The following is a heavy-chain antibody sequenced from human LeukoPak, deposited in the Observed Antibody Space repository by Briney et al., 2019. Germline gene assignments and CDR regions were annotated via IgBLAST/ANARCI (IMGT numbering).Heavy chain of an antibody. CDR1: GFNFDAYA. J-gene: IGHJ4*02. Sequence: GGSLRISCAASGFNFDAYAMSRVRQAPGKGLEWVSGISKSGRTTFYTDSVKGRFTISRDNSKNTLHLQMNRLRAEDTALYYCAKDHDNTDYFYYFDSWGQGTRVSVSS. CDR3: AKDHDNTDYFYYFDS. CDR2: ISKSGRTT. V-gene: IGHV3-23*01. D-gene: IGHD3-16*01.